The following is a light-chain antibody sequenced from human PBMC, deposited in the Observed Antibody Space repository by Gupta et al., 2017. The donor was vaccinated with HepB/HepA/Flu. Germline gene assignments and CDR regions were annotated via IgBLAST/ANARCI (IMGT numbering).Light chain of an antibody. CDR1: SSNIGAGYD. J-gene: IGLJ2*01. CDR3: QSYDSSLSGVV. CDR2: GNN. Sequence: QSVLTQPPSVSGAPGQRVTISCTGSSSNIGAGYDVHWYQQLPGTAPKLLIYGNNNRYSGVPERFSGSKSGTSASLAITGLQAEDEADYYCQSYDSSLSGVVFGGGTKLTVL. V-gene: IGLV1-40*01.